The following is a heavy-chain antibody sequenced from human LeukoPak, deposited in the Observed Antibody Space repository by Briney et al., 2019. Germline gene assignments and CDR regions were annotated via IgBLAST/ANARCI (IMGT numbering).Heavy chain of an antibody. CDR1: GGSISSSSYY. V-gene: IGHV4-39*07. CDR3: ARVNRQQQLVDAFDV. CDR2: IYYSGST. Sequence: SETLSLTCTVSGGSISSSSYYWGWIRQPPGKGLEWIGSIYYSGSTYYNPSLKSRVTISVDTSKNQFSLKLSSVTAADTAVYYCARVNRQQQLVDAFDVWGQGTVVIVSP. D-gene: IGHD1-1*01. J-gene: IGHJ3*01.